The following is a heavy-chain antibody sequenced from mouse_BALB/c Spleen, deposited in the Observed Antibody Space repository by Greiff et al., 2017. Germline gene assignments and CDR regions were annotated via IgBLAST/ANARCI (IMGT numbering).Heavy chain of an antibody. CDR1: GFTFSDFY. V-gene: IGHV7-1*02. CDR3: ARGVYYGSRGDAMDY. Sequence: EVKLMESGGGLVQPGGSLRLSCATSGFTFSDFYMEWVRQPPGKRLEWFAASRNKANDYTTEYSASVKGRFIVSRDTSQSILYLQMNALRAEDTAIYYCARGVYYGSRGDAMDYWGQGTSVTVSS. CDR2: SRNKANDYTT. D-gene: IGHD1-1*01. J-gene: IGHJ4*01.